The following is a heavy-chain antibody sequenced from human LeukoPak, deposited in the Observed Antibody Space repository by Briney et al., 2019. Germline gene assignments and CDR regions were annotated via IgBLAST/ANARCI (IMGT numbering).Heavy chain of an antibody. Sequence: SETLSFTCTVSGGSISSGGYYWSWIRQHPGKGLEWIGYIYYSGSTYYNPSLKSRVTISVDTSKNQFSLKLSSVTAADTAVYYCARYCGGDCYSMGPDYWGQGTLVTVSS. CDR3: ARYCGGDCYSMGPDY. CDR1: GGSISSGGYY. J-gene: IGHJ4*02. D-gene: IGHD2-21*02. V-gene: IGHV4-31*03. CDR2: IYYSGST.